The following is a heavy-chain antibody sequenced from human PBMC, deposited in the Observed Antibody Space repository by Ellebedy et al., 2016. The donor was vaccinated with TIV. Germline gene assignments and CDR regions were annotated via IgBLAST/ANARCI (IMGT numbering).Heavy chain of an antibody. CDR1: GFTVSSNY. J-gene: IGHJ4*02. Sequence: LSLTCAASGFTVSSNYMSWVRQAPGRGLEWVANIKQDGSEKYYVDSVKGRFTISRDNAKNSLYLQMNSLRAEDTAVYYCAGRAYNWNDGSLFDYWGQGTLVTVSS. CDR2: IKQDGSEK. V-gene: IGHV3-7*03. CDR3: AGRAYNWNDGSLFDY. D-gene: IGHD1-1*01.